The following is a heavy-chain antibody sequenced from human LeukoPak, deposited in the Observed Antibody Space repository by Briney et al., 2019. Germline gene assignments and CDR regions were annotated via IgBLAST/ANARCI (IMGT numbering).Heavy chain of an antibody. D-gene: IGHD5-24*01. CDR2: ISYDGSNK. Sequence: GGSLRLSCAASGFTFSIYGMHWVRQAPGQGLEWVAVISYDGSNKYYADSVKGRITISRDNSKNTLYLQMNSLRTEDTAVYYCAKDVTRDGYNLGAADYWGQGTLVTVSS. CDR1: GFTFSIYG. V-gene: IGHV3-30*18. CDR3: AKDVTRDGYNLGAADY. J-gene: IGHJ4*02.